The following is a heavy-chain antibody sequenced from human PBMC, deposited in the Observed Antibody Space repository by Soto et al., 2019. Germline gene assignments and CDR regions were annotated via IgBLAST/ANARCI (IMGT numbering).Heavy chain of an antibody. J-gene: IGHJ6*03. CDR1: GGSISSYY. D-gene: IGHD3-3*01. CDR3: ARVYYDFWSGYFRDRFDPTYYYYYMDV. Sequence: SETLSLTCTVSGGSISSYYWSWIRQPPGKGLEWIGYIYYSGSTNYNPSLKSRVTISVDTSKNQFSLKLSSVTAADTALYYCARVYYDFWSGYFRDRFDPTYYYYYMDVWGKGTTVTVSS. CDR2: IYYSGST. V-gene: IGHV4-59*01.